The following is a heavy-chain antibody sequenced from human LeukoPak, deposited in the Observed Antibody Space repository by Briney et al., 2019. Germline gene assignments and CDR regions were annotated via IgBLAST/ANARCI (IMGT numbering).Heavy chain of an antibody. D-gene: IGHD3-16*02. J-gene: IGHJ4*02. CDR3: ASYTTGHGFEF. CDR1: GFTFSRNG. V-gene: IGHV3-30*02. Sequence: GGSLRLSCAASGFTFSRNGMHWIRQAPGKGLEWVGYIWYDGSDEDYADSVKGRFTISRDNSRNTLYLQMNSLRAEDTGVYYCASYTTGHGFEFWGQGTRVTVSS. CDR2: IWYDGSDE.